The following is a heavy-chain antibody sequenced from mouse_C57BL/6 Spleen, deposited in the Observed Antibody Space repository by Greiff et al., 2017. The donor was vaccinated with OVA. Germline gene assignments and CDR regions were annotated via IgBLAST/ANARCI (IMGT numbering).Heavy chain of an antibody. CDR2: IDPETGGT. Sequence: QVQLQQSGAELVRPGASVTLSCKASGYTFTDYEMHWVKQTPVHGLEWIGAIDPETGGTAYNQKFKGKAILTADKSSSTAYMELRSLTSEDSAVYYCTREELGAYWGQGTLVTVSA. V-gene: IGHV1-15*01. J-gene: IGHJ3*01. CDR1: GYTFTDYE. CDR3: TREELGAY. D-gene: IGHD4-1*01.